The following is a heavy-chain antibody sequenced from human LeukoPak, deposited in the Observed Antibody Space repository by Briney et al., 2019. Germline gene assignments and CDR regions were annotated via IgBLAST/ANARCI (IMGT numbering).Heavy chain of an antibody. V-gene: IGHV3-48*03. Sequence: PGGSLRLSCAASGFTFSSYEMNWVRQAPGKGLGWVSYISSSGSTIYYADSVKGRFTISRDNAKNSLYLQMNSLRVEDTAAYYCARLFYYDSSGVYGMDVWGQGTTVTVSS. CDR2: ISSSGSTI. J-gene: IGHJ6*02. CDR1: GFTFSSYE. D-gene: IGHD3-22*01. CDR3: ARLFYYDSSGVYGMDV.